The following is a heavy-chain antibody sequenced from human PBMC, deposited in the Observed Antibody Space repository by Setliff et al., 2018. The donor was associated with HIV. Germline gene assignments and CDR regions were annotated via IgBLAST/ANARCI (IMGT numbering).Heavy chain of an antibody. V-gene: IGHV4-34*01. CDR3: ARGRDASTWYLSHFYSYYYLDV. D-gene: IGHD6-13*01. CDR2: INHSGTT. Sequence: KTSETLSLTCSVSGGSLTSGYYYWSWIRQPPGKGLEWIGKINHSGTTNYNLSLKSRTTLSLDTSKNQLSLKLTSVVAADTGLYFCARGRDASTWYLSHFYSYYYLDVWGNGTTVTVSS. J-gene: IGHJ6*03. CDR1: GGSLTSGYYY.